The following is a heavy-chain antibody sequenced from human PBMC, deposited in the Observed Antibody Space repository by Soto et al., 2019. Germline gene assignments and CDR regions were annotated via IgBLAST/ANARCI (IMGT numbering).Heavy chain of an antibody. J-gene: IGHJ3*02. V-gene: IGHV2-5*02. CDR1: GFSLITSGVG. Sequence: QITLKESGPTLVKPTQTLTLTCTFSGFSLITSGVGVGWIRQPPGKALEWLALIYWDGEKRYSPSLKSRLTSTKDTSKNQVVLTMTNMDPVDTATYYCARRQNSMVRGANAFDMWGQGTSVTVSS. CDR3: ARRQNSMVRGANAFDM. CDR2: IYWDGEK. D-gene: IGHD3-10*01.